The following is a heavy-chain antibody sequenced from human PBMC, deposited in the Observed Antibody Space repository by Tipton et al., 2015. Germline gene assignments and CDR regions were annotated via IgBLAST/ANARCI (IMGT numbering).Heavy chain of an antibody. CDR3: ARLPPPELRYFDWLSHFDY. CDR1: GASITSFH. D-gene: IGHD3-9*01. J-gene: IGHJ4*02. V-gene: IGHV4-59*08. Sequence: TLSLTCTVSGASITSFHWNWIRQPPGKGLEWIGYIQYGGSTYYNPPLKSRVTISLDRSKDQFSLKLNSVTAADTAVYYCARLPPPELRYFDWLSHFDYWGQGTVVTVSS. CDR2: IQYGGST.